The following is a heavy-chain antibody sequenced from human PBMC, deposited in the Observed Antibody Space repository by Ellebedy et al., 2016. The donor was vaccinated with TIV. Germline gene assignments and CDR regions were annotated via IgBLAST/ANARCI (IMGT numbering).Heavy chain of an antibody. CDR1: GGSISSGGNY. CDR2: IYYSGTT. D-gene: IGHD6-19*01. CDR3: ARGTMALGVAGTVDY. Sequence: MPSETLSLTCTVSGGSISSGGNYWYWIRQHPGKGLEWIGYIYYSGTTYYNPSPKSRVTISVHTSKNQFSLKLSSVTAADTAVYSCARGTMALGVAGTVDYWGQGTLVTVSS. V-gene: IGHV4-31*03. J-gene: IGHJ4*02.